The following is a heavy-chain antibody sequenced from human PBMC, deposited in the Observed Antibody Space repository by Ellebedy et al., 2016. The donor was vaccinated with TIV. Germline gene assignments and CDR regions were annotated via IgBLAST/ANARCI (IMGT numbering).Heavy chain of an antibody. D-gene: IGHD6-19*01. CDR3: ARGFKVSGWPNHAFDI. J-gene: IGHJ3*02. CDR1: GFTFSSYD. V-gene: IGHV3-13*01. CDR2: IGTAGDT. Sequence: GGSLRLXXAASGFTFSSYDMHWVRQATGKGLEWVSAIGTAGDTYYPGSVKGRLTISRENAKNSLYLQMNSLRAGDTAVYYCARGFKVSGWPNHAFDIWGQGTMVTVSS.